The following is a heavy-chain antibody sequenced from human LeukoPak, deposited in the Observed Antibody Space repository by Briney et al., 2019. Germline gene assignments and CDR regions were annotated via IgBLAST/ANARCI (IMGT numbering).Heavy chain of an antibody. CDR3: AREGYYDSSGYYTPLDY. CDR2: INPSGGST. Sequence: ASVNVSCTASGYTFTSYYMHWVRQAPGQGLEWMGIINPSGGSTSYAQKFQGRVTMTRDTSTSTVYMELSSLRSEDTAVYYCAREGYYDSSGYYTPLDYWGQGTLVTVSS. D-gene: IGHD3-22*01. CDR1: GYTFTSYY. V-gene: IGHV1-46*01. J-gene: IGHJ4*02.